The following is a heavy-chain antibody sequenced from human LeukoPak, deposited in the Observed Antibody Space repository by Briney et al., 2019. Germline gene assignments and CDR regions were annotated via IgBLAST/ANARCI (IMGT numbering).Heavy chain of an antibody. Sequence: GASVKVSCKASGYTFTGYYMHWVRQAPGQGLEWMGWINPNSGGTNYAQKFQGRVTMTRDTPISTAYMELSRLRSDDTAVYYCASLYYYDSSGVIDAFDIWGQGTMVTVSS. D-gene: IGHD3-22*01. CDR2: INPNSGGT. J-gene: IGHJ3*02. CDR3: ASLYYYDSSGVIDAFDI. CDR1: GYTFTGYY. V-gene: IGHV1-2*02.